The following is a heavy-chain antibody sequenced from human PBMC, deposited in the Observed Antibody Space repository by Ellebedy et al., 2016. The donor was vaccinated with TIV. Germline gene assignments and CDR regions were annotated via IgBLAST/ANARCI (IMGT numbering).Heavy chain of an antibody. D-gene: IGHD2-21*01. V-gene: IGHV3-30*18. CDR3: AKVASVVVIATTFCDY. J-gene: IGHJ4*02. CDR2: ISYDGVNK. Sequence: GESLKISCAASGFTFKSAWMTWVRQAPGKGLEWVALISYDGVNKYYADSVKGRFTISRDNSKNTLYLQMNSLRAEDTAVYYCAKVASVVVIATTFCDYWGQGTLVTVSS. CDR1: GFTFKSAW.